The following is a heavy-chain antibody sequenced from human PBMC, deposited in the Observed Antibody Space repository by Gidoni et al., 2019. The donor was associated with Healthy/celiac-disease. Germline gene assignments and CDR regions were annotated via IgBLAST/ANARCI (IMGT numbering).Heavy chain of an antibody. D-gene: IGHD5-12*01. Sequence: QVQLQESGPGLVTPSQTLSLTCTVSGGSISSGSYYWSWIRQPAGKGLEWIGRIYTSGSTNYNPSLKSRVTISVDTSKNQFSLKLSSVAAADTAVYYCARDIHRRDGYNPAGYWGQGTLVTVSS. V-gene: IGHV4-61*02. CDR2: IYTSGST. CDR1: GGSISSGSYY. J-gene: IGHJ4*02. CDR3: ARDIHRRDGYNPAGY.